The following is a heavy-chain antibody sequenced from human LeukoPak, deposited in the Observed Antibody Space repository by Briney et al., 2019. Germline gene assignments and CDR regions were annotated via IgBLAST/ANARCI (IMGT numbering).Heavy chain of an antibody. CDR1: GYTFTSYG. D-gene: IGHD5-24*01. J-gene: IGHJ6*03. Sequence: ASVKVSCKASGYTFTSYGISWVRQAPGQGLEWMGWIGAYNGNTNYVQKLQGRVTMTTDTSTSTAYMELRSLRSDDTAVYYCARGGVYNLDYYYYYMDVWGKGTTVTVSS. CDR3: ARGGVYNLDYYYYYMDV. CDR2: IGAYNGNT. V-gene: IGHV1-18*01.